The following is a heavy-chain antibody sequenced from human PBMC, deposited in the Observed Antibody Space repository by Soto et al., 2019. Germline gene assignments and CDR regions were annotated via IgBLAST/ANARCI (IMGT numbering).Heavy chain of an antibody. D-gene: IGHD2-15*01. V-gene: IGHV3-23*01. Sequence: EVQLLESGGDLVQPGGSLRLSCAASGFTFSSYAMNWVRQTPGKGLQWVSAISGSGGNTYYADSVKGRFTISRDNSKDTLFPQMNDLTVGDTAMYYCAKEATAVGPRDPFGGNPPAYYWGQGTLVTVSS. CDR3: AKEATAVGPRDPFGGNPPAYY. CDR1: GFTFSSYA. J-gene: IGHJ4*02. CDR2: ISGSGGNT.